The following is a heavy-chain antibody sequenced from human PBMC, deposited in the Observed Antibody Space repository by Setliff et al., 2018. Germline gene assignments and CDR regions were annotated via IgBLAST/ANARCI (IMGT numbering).Heavy chain of an antibody. Sequence: SETLSLTCTVSGITMNSNVYFWSWIRQSPGQGLEWIGSVSSSGTTYYSPSLRGRVTIYADTSKKEFSLWLTSVTAADTAMYFCARDGNNWNDLDYWGHGTLVTVSS. CDR2: VSSSGTT. V-gene: IGHV4-39*02. J-gene: IGHJ4*01. CDR3: ARDGNNWNDLDY. CDR1: GITMNSNVYF. D-gene: IGHD1-20*01.